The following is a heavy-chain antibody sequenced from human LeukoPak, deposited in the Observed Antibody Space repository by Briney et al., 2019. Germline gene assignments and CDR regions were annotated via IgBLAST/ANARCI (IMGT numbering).Heavy chain of an antibody. Sequence: ASVKVSCKASGYTFSGFYIHWVRQAPGQGLEWMGWINPNSGGTNYAQKFQGRVTMTRDTSISTAYMELSRLRSDDTAVYYCARGPGLVGATFVPFDYWGQGTLVTVSS. CDR1: GYTFSGFY. CDR3: ARGPGLVGATFVPFDY. CDR2: INPNSGGT. D-gene: IGHD1-26*01. J-gene: IGHJ4*02. V-gene: IGHV1-2*02.